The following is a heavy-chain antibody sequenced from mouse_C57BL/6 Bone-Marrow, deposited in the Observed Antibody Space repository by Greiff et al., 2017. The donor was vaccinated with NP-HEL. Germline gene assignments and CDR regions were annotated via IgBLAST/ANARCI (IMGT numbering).Heavy chain of an antibody. D-gene: IGHD1-1*01. CDR2: IDPETGGT. V-gene: IGHV1-15*01. Sequence: VQLQQSGAELVRPGASVTLSCKASGYTFTDYEMHWVKQTPVHGLEWIGAIDPETGGTAYNQKFKGKAILTADKSSSTAYMELRSLKSEDSAVYYCTRDYYGSSYYFDYWGQGTTLTVSS. CDR3: TRDYYGSSYYFDY. CDR1: GYTFTDYE. J-gene: IGHJ2*01.